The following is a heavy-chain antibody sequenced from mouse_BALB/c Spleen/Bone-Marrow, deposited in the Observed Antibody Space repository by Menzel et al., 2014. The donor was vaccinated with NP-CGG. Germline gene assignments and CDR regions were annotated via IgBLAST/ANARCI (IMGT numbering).Heavy chain of an antibody. D-gene: IGHD1-1*01. CDR2: ILPSIGRT. V-gene: IGHV15-2*02. J-gene: IGHJ2*01. CDR1: DSEVFPITY. CDR3: ARLYGNTFDY. Sequence: QVQLQQSGSGLRSPGSSVKLSCKDFDSEVFPITYMSWVRQKPGHGFEWIGDILPSIGRTIYGQNFADKATLDADTVSNTAYLELNGLTSEDSAIYYCARLYGNTFDYWGQGTTLTVSS.